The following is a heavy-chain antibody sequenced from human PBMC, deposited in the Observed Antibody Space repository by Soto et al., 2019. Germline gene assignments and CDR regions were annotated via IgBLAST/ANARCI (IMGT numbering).Heavy chain of an antibody. Sequence: SVKVSCKASGGTFSSYTISWVRQAPGQGLEWMGRIIPILGIANYAQKFQGRVTITADKSTSTAYMELSSLRSEDTAVYYCARTAVYYGSGLNYYGMDVWGQGTTVTVSS. CDR1: GGTFSSYT. V-gene: IGHV1-69*02. D-gene: IGHD3-10*01. J-gene: IGHJ6*02. CDR2: IIPILGIA. CDR3: ARTAVYYGSGLNYYGMDV.